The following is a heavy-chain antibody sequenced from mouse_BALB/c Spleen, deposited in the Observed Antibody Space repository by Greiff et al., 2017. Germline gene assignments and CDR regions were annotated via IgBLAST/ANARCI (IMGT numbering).Heavy chain of an antibody. J-gene: IGHJ3*01. V-gene: IGHV7-3*02. CDR2: IRNKANGYTT. Sequence: EVKLVESGGGLVQPGGSLRLSCATSGFTFTDYYMSWVRQPPGKALEWLGFIRNKANGYTTEYSASVKGRFTISRDNSQSILYLQMNTLRAEDSATYYCARDYYYGAEFAYWGQGTLVTVSA. CDR3: ARDYYYGAEFAY. D-gene: IGHD1-1*01. CDR1: GFTFTDYY.